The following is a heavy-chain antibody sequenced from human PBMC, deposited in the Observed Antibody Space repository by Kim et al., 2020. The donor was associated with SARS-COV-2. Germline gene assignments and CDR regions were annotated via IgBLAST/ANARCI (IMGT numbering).Heavy chain of an antibody. D-gene: IGHD2-15*01. CDR2: TNAGNGNT. Sequence: ASVKVSCKASGYTFTSYAMHWVRQAPGQRLEWMGWTNAGNGNTKYSQKFQGRVTITRDTSASIAYMELSSLRSEDTGVYYCARDPSYCSGGSCYRPGGMDVWSQGTTVTVS. J-gene: IGHJ6*02. CDR1: GYTFTSYA. V-gene: IGHV1-3*01. CDR3: ARDPSYCSGGSCYRPGGMDV.